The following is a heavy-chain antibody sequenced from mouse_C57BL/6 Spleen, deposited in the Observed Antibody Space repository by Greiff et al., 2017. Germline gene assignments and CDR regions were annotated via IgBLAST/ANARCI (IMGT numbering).Heavy chain of an antibody. Sequence: VQLQQSGPELVQPGASVKISCKASGYAFSSSWMNWVKQRPGKGLEWIGRIYPGDGDTNYNGTFKGKGTLTADKSSSTAYMQLSSRTSEDSAVYFCARDYGSSYDFDYWGQGTTLTVSS. CDR1: GYAFSSSW. J-gene: IGHJ2*01. V-gene: IGHV1-82*01. D-gene: IGHD1-1*01. CDR3: ARDYGSSYDFDY. CDR2: IYPGDGDT.